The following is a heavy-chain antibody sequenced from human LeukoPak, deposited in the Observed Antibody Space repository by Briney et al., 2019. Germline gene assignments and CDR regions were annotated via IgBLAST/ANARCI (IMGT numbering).Heavy chain of an antibody. CDR1: GFTFSSYW. D-gene: IGHD6-13*01. CDR3: ARDSSWLDY. CDR2: INHHGNEK. V-gene: IGHV3-7*01. Sequence: QAGGSLRLSCAASGFTFSSYWMSWVRRVPGKGLEWVANINHHGNEKYYVDSVKGRFTISRDNARNSLYLQMNSLRVEDTAVYYCARDSSWLDYWGQGALVTVSS. J-gene: IGHJ4*02.